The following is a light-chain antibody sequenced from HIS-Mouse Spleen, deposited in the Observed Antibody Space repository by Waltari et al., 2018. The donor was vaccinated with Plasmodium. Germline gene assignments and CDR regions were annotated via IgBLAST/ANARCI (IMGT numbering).Light chain of an antibody. V-gene: IGKV3-15*01. J-gene: IGKJ3*01. Sequence: EIVMTQSPAPLSVSPGERATLSCRASQSVSSTLAWYQQKHGQAPRLLIYGASTRATGIPARFSGSGSGTEFTLTISSLQSEDFAVYYCQQYNNWSFTFGPGTKVDIK. CDR1: QSVSST. CDR3: QQYNNWSFT. CDR2: GAS.